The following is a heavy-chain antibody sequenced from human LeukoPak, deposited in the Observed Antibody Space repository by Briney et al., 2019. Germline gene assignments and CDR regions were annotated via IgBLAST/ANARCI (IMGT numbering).Heavy chain of an antibody. CDR3: ARGPRAYKYYSSWYFDY. Sequence: GGSLRLSCAASGFTFSSYEMNWVRQATGRGLEWVSGIGTDGDTYYAGSVKGRFNISRENAKNSLYLQMNSLRGGDTAVYYCARGPRAYKYYSSWYFDYWGQGTLVTVSS. D-gene: IGHD6-13*01. V-gene: IGHV3-13*01. CDR1: GFTFSSYE. J-gene: IGHJ4*02. CDR2: IGTDGDT.